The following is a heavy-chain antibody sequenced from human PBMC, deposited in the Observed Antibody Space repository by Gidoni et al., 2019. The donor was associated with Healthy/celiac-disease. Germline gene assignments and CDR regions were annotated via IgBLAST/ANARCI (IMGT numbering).Heavy chain of an antibody. J-gene: IGHJ3*02. D-gene: IGHD2-15*01. V-gene: IGHV4-34*01. CDR2: INHSGST. CDR3: ARVPLGGLTLRAFDI. Sequence: QVQLQQWGAGLLKPPETLSLTCAVYGGSFSGYYWSWIRQPPGKGLEWIGEINHSGSTNYNPSLKSRVTISVDTSKNQFSLKLSSVTAADTAVYYCARVPLGGLTLRAFDIWGQGTMVTVSS. CDR1: GGSFSGYY.